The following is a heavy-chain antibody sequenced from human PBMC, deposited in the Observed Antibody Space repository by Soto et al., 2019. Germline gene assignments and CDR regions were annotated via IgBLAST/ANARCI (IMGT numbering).Heavy chain of an antibody. CDR3: AKVAEGYCSSTSCWFDP. D-gene: IGHD2-2*01. J-gene: IGHJ5*02. V-gene: IGHV3-23*01. CDR1: GFTFSSYA. CDR2: ISGSGGST. Sequence: QPGGSLRLSCAASGFTFSSYAMSWVRQAPGRGLEWVSAISGSGGSTYYADSVKGRFTISRDNSKNTLYLQMNSLRAEDTAVYYCAKVAEGYCSSTSCWFDPWGQGTLVTVSS.